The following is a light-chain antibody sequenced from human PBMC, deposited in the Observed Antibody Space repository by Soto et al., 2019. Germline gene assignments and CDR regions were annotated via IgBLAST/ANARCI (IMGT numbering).Light chain of an antibody. J-gene: IGKJ2*01. CDR3: QQYNNWPKS. CDR1: QSVSSN. Sequence: VMTQSPATLSVSPGERATLSCRASQSVSSNLAWYQQKPGQAPRLLIYGASTRATGIPARFSGSGSGTEFTLTISSLQSEDFAVYYCQQYNNWPKSFGQGTKVDIK. V-gene: IGKV3-15*01. CDR2: GAS.